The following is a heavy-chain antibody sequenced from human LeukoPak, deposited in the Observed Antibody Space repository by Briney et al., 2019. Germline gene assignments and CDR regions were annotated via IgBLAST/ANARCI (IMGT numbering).Heavy chain of an antibody. CDR1: GGSISSSSYY. D-gene: IGHD2-2*01. CDR2: IYYSGST. CDR3: ATTSRYCSSTSCYGRSTVGWGVFYYYYGMDV. V-gene: IGHV4-39*01. J-gene: IGHJ6*02. Sequence: PSETLSLTCTVSGGSISSSSYYWGWIRQPPGKGLEWIGSIYYSGSTYYNPSLKSRVTISVDTSKNQFSLKLSSVTAADTAVYYCATTSRYCSSTSCYGRSTVGWGVFYYYYGMDVWGQGTTVTVSS.